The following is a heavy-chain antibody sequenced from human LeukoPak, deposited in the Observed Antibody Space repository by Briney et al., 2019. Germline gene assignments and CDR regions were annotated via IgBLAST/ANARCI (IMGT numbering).Heavy chain of an antibody. Sequence: PGGSLRLSCEASGFTFNNYWMSWVRQSPGKGLEWVANIKQDGSARYYVDSVKGRFTISRDNAKNSLYLQMNSLRAEDTAVYYCARDPFNYYDTSGYLYCFDYWGQGTLVTVSS. CDR3: ARDPFNYYDTSGYLYCFDY. J-gene: IGHJ4*02. V-gene: IGHV3-7*01. D-gene: IGHD3-22*01. CDR1: GFTFNNYW. CDR2: IKQDGSAR.